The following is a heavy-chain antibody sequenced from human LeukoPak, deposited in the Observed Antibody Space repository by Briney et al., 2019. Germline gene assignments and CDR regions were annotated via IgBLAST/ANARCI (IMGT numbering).Heavy chain of an antibody. CDR2: TYYRSKWSN. D-gene: IGHD6-13*01. V-gene: IGHV6-1*01. J-gene: IGHJ4*02. CDR1: GDIVSSNSAA. Sequence: SQTLSLTCALSGDIVSSNSAAWNWIRQSPSRGLEWLARTYYRSKWSNNYAISVKSRITINPDTSKNQFSLQLNSLTPEDTAVYYCARGLYDSSWYYLDYWGQGTLVTVSS. CDR3: ARGLYDSSWYYLDY.